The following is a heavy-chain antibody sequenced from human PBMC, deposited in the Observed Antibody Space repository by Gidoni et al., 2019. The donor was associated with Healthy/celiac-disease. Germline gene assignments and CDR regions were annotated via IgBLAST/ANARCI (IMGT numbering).Heavy chain of an antibody. D-gene: IGHD5-12*01. CDR3: ARLSGYSGYDYVNYYYYGMDV. J-gene: IGHJ6*02. CDR1: GYSFTSYW. CDR2: IYPGDSDT. Sequence: EVQLVQSGAEVKKPGESLTISCKGSGYSFTSYWIGWVRQMPGKGLEWMGIIYPGDSDTRYSPSFQGQVTISADKSISTAYLQWSSLKASDTAMYYCARLSGYSGYDYVNYYYYGMDVWGQGTTVTVSS. V-gene: IGHV5-51*01.